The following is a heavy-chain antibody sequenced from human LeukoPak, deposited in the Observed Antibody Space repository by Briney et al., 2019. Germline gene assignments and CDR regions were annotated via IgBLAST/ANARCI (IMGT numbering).Heavy chain of an antibody. CDR3: TTENPTDF. V-gene: IGHV3-15*01. CDR2: IKSKTDGGTT. CDR1: GFPFTNAW. Sequence: GGSLRLSCAASGFPFTNAWMSWVRQAPGKGLEWVGRIKSKTDGGTTDYAAPVKGRFTISRDDSENTLYLQVNTVKIEDTAVYYCTTENPTDFWGQGTLVTVSS. J-gene: IGHJ4*02.